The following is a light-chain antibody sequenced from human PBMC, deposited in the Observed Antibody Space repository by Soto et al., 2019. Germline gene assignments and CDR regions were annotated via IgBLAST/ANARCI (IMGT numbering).Light chain of an antibody. CDR1: QGIRND. V-gene: IGKV1-6*01. CDR3: LQDFSFPLT. J-gene: IGKJ4*01. Sequence: AIQMTQSPSSLSASVGDGVTITCRASQGIRNDLAWYQRKPGKAPKLLIYTASSLQNGVPPRFSGSGSDTVFTLTIDSLQPEDFATYYCLQDFSFPLTFGGGTKVDIK. CDR2: TAS.